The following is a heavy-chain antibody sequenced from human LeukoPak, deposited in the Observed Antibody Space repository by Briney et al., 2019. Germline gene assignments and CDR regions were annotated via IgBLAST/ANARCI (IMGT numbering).Heavy chain of an antibody. CDR3: ARDCYYGSGSYLSYYYGMDV. V-gene: IGHV3-33*01. J-gene: IGHJ6*04. CDR2: IWYDGSNK. CDR1: GFTFSSYG. Sequence: GGALRLSCAASGFTFSSYGMHWVRQAPGKGLEWVADIWYDGSNKYYADSVNSRFTISRDNSKNTLYLQMNSLRAEATSVYYCARDCYYGSGSYLSYYYGMDVWGKGTTVSVSS. D-gene: IGHD3-10*01.